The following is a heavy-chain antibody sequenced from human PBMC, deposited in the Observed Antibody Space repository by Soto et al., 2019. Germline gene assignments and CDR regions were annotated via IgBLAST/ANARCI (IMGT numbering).Heavy chain of an antibody. CDR3: ARSPGMYYYDSSGYWPFEY. J-gene: IGHJ4*02. CDR1: GFTFSSYA. V-gene: IGHV3-23*01. Sequence: GGSLRLSCAASGFTFSSYAMSWVRQAPGKGLEWVSSISGGGGSTYYADSVKGRFTISRDNSKNTLYLQINSLRAEDTAVYYCARSPGMYYYDSSGYWPFEYWGQGTLVTVSS. D-gene: IGHD3-22*01. CDR2: ISGGGGST.